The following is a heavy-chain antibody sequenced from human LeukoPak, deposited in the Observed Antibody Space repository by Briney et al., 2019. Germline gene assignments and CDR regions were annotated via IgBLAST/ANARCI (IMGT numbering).Heavy chain of an antibody. D-gene: IGHD3-3*01. J-gene: IGHJ3*02. V-gene: IGHV4-4*07. CDR1: GGSISSYY. Sequence: SETLSLTCTVSGGSISSYYWSWIRQPAGKGLEWIGRIYTSGSTNYNPSLKSRVTMSVDTSKNQSSLKLSSVTAADTAVYYCARSYYDFWSGYYGAFDIWGQGTMVTVSS. CDR3: ARSYYDFWSGYYGAFDI. CDR2: IYTSGST.